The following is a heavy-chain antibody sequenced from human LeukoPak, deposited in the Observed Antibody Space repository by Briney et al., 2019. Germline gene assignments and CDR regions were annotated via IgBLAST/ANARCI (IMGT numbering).Heavy chain of an antibody. Sequence: SGTVSLTCAVSGGSISSSNWWSWVRQRPGKGVEWIGEIYHSGSTNYNPSLKSRVTISVDKSKNQFSLKLSSVTAADTAVYYCARELGRGSSYDTLTGYSDAFDIWGQGTMVTVSS. J-gene: IGHJ3*02. CDR3: ARELGRGSSYDTLTGYSDAFDI. CDR2: IYHSGST. CDR1: GGSISSSNW. D-gene: IGHD3-9*01. V-gene: IGHV4-4*02.